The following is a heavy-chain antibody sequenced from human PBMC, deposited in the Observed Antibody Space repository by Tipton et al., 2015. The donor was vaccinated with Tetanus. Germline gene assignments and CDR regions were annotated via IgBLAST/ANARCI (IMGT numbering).Heavy chain of an antibody. CDR3: ARDQVRGARGWNYFDY. D-gene: IGHD1-26*01. CDR2: IYYSGST. CDR1: GGSISSGGYY. Sequence: TLSLTCTVSGGSISSGGYYWSWIRQHPGKGLEWIGDIYYSGSTYYNPSLKSRVTISVDTPKNQFSLKLNSVTAADTAVYYCARDQVRGARGWNYFDYWGQGTLVTVSS. J-gene: IGHJ4*02. V-gene: IGHV4-31*03.